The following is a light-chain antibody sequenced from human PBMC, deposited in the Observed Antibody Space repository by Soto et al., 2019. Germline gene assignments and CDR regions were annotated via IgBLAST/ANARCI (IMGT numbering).Light chain of an antibody. CDR2: DAS. CDR1: QSVGTW. J-gene: IGKJ4*01. Sequence: DIQMTQSPSTLSASVGDRVTITCRASQSVGTWLAWYQEKPGKAPKLLIYDASNLESGVPSRFRGSGSGTEFTLTISNLQPDDFGTYYCQQFNFYPLTFGGGTRWIS. CDR3: QQFNFYPLT. V-gene: IGKV1-5*01.